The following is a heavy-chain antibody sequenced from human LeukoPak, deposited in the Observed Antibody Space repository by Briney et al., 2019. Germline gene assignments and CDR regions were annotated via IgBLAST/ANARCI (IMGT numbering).Heavy chain of an antibody. CDR1: GDSISRYY. J-gene: IGHJ4*02. CDR2: IYYSGST. CDR3: ARGYSSGWNFDY. D-gene: IGHD6-19*01. Sequence: PSETLSLTCTVSGDSISRYYWSWMRQPPQKGVECIGYIYYSGSTNYNPSHKSRVTISVDTSKNQFSLKLSSVTAADTAVYYCARGYSSGWNFDYWGQGTLVTVSS. V-gene: IGHV4-59*01.